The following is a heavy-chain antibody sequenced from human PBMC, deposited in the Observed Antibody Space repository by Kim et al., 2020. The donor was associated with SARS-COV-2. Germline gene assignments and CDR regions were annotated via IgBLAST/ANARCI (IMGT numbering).Heavy chain of an antibody. D-gene: IGHD2-2*01. CDR3: ARRGPEKYHPSVMDV. J-gene: IGHJ6*04. CDR1: GYSFTNHW. CDR2: IYPGDSDT. V-gene: IGHV5-51*01. Sequence: GESLKISCKGSGYSFTNHWIAWVRQMPGKVLEWMGNIYPGDSDTKYSPSFKGQVTMSADKSISTAYLQWSSLEASDTAMYFCARRGPEKYHPSVMDVWGKGTTVTVSS.